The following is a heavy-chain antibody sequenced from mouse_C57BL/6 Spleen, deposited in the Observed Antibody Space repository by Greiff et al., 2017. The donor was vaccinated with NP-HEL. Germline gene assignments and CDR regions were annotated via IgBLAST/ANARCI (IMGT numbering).Heavy chain of an antibody. CDR2: INPSTGGT. J-gene: IGHJ3*01. CDR3: ARKGLGGSWFAY. V-gene: IGHV1-42*01. Sequence: VQLQQSGPELVKPGASVKISCKASGYSFTGYYMNWVKQSPEKSLEWIGEINPSTGGTTYNQKFKAKATLTVDKSSSTAYMQLKSLTSEDSAVYYCARKGLGGSWFAYWGQGTLVTVSA. D-gene: IGHD3-3*01. CDR1: GYSFTGYY.